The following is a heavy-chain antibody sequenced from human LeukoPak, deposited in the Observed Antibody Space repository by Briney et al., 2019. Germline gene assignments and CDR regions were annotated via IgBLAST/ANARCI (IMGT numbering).Heavy chain of an antibody. CDR1: GGSIYSSSYY. CDR3: ARTKPESPFDY. V-gene: IGHV4-61*01. Sequence: SETLSLTCTVSGGSIYSSSYYWSWIRQPPGKGLEWIGYIYYSGSTNYNPSLKSRVTISVDTSKNQFSLKLSSVTAADTAVYYCARTKPESPFDYWGQGTLVTVSS. J-gene: IGHJ4*02. D-gene: IGHD2-8*01. CDR2: IYYSGST.